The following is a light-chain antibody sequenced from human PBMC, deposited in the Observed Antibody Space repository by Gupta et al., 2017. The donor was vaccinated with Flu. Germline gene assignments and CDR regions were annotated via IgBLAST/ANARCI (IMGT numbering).Light chain of an antibody. Sequence: SFSASTGDRVTITCRASQGISSYLAWYQQKPGKAPKLLIYAASTLQSGVPSRFSGSGSGTDFTLTISCLQSEDFATYYCQQYYSYPSTFGGGTKVEIK. CDR2: AAS. J-gene: IGKJ4*01. CDR3: QQYYSYPST. CDR1: QGISSY. V-gene: IGKV1-8*01.